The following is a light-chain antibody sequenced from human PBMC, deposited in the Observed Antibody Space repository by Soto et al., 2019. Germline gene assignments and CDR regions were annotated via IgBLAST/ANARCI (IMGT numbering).Light chain of an antibody. Sequence: TQSPSTPSVSRGERATLSCRGSQSVRCSLAWYQQKAGRCPMLLIYGASSRANGIPLTFSGSGSATEYTPTTISCQPEDYSASYYHQHHNSFSITFGQGTRLEIK. CDR2: GAS. J-gene: IGKJ5*01. V-gene: IGKV3-15*01. CDR1: QSVRCS. CDR3: HQHHNSFSIT.